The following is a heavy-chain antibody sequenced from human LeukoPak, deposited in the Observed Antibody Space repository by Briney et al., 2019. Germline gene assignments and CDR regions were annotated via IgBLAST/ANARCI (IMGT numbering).Heavy chain of an antibody. CDR1: GFTFSSYA. Sequence: GGSLRLSCAASGFTFSSYAVTWVRQAPGKGLEWVSAISSSGGDTIYADSVKGRLTISRDNSKNTLSLQMNSLRADDTAVYYCTKGGSYAPLDYWGQGALVTVSS. CDR2: ISSSGGDT. J-gene: IGHJ4*02. V-gene: IGHV3-23*01. D-gene: IGHD1-26*01. CDR3: TKGGSYAPLDY.